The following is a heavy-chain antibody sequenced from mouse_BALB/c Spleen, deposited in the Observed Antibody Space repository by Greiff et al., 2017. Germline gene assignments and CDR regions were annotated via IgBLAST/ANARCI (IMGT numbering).Heavy chain of an antibody. CDR1: GYTFTSYV. V-gene: IGHV1-14*01. Sequence: VQLQQSGPELVKPGASVKMSCKASGYTFTSYVMHWVKQKPGQGLEWIGYINPYNDGTKYNEKFKGKATLTSDKSSSTAYMELSSLTSEDSAVYYCARDYYYGSRDWYFDVWGAGTTVTVSS. CDR2: INPYNDGT. D-gene: IGHD1-1*01. CDR3: ARDYYYGSRDWYFDV. J-gene: IGHJ1*01.